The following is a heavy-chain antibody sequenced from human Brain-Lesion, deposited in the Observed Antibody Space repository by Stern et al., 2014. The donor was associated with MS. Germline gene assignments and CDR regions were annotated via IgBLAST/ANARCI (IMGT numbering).Heavy chain of an antibody. CDR1: GGSVSSTSYA. J-gene: IGHJ5*02. V-gene: IGHV4-39*01. CDR3: AGEEDIRYCSGGSCTGNWFDP. D-gene: IGHD2-15*01. CDR2: IYYSGNT. Sequence: QLVESGPGLVKPSETLSLTCTVAGGSVSSTSYAWAWIRQPPGKGLEWIGTIYYSGNTYYSPSLKSRLTIYLDQSQTQFPLTLRFVTAADTAVYYCAGEEDIRYCSGGSCTGNWFDPWGQGTLVTVSS.